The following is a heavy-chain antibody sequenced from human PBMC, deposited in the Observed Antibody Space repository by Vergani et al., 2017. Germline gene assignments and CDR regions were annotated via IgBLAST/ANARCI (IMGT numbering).Heavy chain of an antibody. V-gene: IGHV4-4*07. CDR1: GGSISPYY. D-gene: IGHD3-9*01. J-gene: IGHJ6*02. CDR3: ARVMYRDEASTGYRLEGMDS. CDR2: IYTSEST. Sequence: QVQLQESGPGLVKPSETLSLTCIVSGGSISPYYWSWIRQPAGKGLEWIGRIYTSESTNSNPSLKNRVTMSVDTSKNQFSLKLSSVTAADTAVYFCARVMYRDEASTGYRLEGMDSWGQGTTVTISS.